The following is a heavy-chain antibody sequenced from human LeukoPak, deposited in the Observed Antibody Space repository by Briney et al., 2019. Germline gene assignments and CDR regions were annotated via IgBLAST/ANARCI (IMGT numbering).Heavy chain of an antibody. D-gene: IGHD4-11*01. Sequence: NPSETPSLTCTVSGGSITNYYWSWIRQPAGKGLEWIGRVKTGGSTNYNPSLKSRVTLSVDTSKNQFSLKLTSVIAADTAVYYCARLQGDYSFDYWGQGTLVTVSS. CDR3: ARLQGDYSFDY. CDR1: GGSITNYY. V-gene: IGHV4-4*07. CDR2: VKTGGST. J-gene: IGHJ4*02.